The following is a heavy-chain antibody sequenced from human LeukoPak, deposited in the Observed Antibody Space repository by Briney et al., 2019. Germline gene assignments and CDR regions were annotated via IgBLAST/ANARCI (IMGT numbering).Heavy chain of an antibody. CDR2: ISYSGTT. CDR1: GDSISSYY. CDR3: ARDSLWTVAGTWFDY. J-gene: IGHJ4*02. Sequence: SETLSLTCTVSGDSISSYYWSWIRQPPGKGLEWIGYISYSGTTHSNPSLNSRVTISVDTSKNQFSLKLSSVTAADTAMYYCARDSLWTVAGTWFDYWGQGTLVTVSS. V-gene: IGHV4-59*01. D-gene: IGHD6-19*01.